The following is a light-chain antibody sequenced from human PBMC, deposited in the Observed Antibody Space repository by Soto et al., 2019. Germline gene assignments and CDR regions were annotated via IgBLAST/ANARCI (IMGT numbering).Light chain of an antibody. Sequence: DIQMTQSPSALSASIGDRVTITCRASQGITNRLAWYQQKSGKAPSLLISDASTLESVVPSRFSGSGSGTEFTLTISSLQPDDFATYYCQQYYGHLFTFGPGTRLDI. CDR3: QQYYGHLFT. V-gene: IGKV1-5*01. J-gene: IGKJ3*01. CDR1: QGITNR. CDR2: DAS.